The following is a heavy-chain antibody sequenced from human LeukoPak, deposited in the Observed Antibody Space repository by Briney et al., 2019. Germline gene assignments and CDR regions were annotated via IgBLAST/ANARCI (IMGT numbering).Heavy chain of an antibody. D-gene: IGHD4-17*01. J-gene: IGHJ4*02. Sequence: SGTLSLTCTVSGGSISSYYWSWIRQPPGKGLEWIGYIYYSGSTNYNPSLKSRVTISVDTSKNQFSLKLSSVTAADTAVYYCARVGEDYGDPFDYWGQGTLVTVSS. CDR2: IYYSGST. CDR3: ARVGEDYGDPFDY. V-gene: IGHV4-59*01. CDR1: GGSISSYY.